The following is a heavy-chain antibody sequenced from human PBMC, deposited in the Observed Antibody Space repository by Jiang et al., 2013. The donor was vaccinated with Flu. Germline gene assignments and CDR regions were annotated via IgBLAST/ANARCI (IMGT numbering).Heavy chain of an antibody. D-gene: IGHD5-12*01. J-gene: IGHJ6*02. Sequence: VQLVESGGGVVQPGRSLRLSCAASGFTFSSYGMHWVRQAPGKGLEWVAVISYDGSNKYYADSVKGRFTISRDNSKNTLYLQMNSLRAEDTAVYYCAQAYIAYYGMDVWGQGTTVTVSS. CDR2: ISYDGSNK. V-gene: IGHV3-30*18. CDR3: AQAYIAYYGMDV. CDR1: GFTFSSYG.